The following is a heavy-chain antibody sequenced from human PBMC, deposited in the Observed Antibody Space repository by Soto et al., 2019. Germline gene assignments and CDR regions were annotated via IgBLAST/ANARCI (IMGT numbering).Heavy chain of an antibody. D-gene: IGHD3-3*01. CDR1: GGSFSGYY. Sequence: PSETLSLTCAVYGGSFSGYYWSWIRRPPGKGLEWIGEINHSGSTNYNPSLKSRVTISVDTSKNQFSLKLSSVTAADTAVYYCARRITIFGRGYYYYMDVWGKGTTVTVSS. J-gene: IGHJ6*03. CDR3: ARRITIFGRGYYYYMDV. V-gene: IGHV4-34*01. CDR2: INHSGST.